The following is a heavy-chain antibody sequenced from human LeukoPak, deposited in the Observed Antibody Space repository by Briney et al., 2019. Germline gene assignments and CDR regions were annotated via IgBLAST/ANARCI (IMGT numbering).Heavy chain of an antibody. V-gene: IGHV3-74*01. J-gene: IGHJ3*02. CDR2: INSDGSST. Sequence: QPGGSLRLSCAASGLTFSSYWRHWVRRAPGKGLVWVSRINSDGSSTSYADSVKGRFTISRDNAKNTLYLQMNSLRAEDTAVYYCARDNTARDAFDIWGQGTMVTVSS. D-gene: IGHD5-18*01. CDR1: GLTFSSYW. CDR3: ARDNTARDAFDI.